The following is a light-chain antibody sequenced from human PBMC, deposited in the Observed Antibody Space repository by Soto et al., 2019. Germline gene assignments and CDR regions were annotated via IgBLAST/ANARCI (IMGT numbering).Light chain of an antibody. CDR2: GAS. V-gene: IGKV1-17*01. CDR1: HDIANN. CDR3: LQHDTYPWT. J-gene: IGKJ1*01. Sequence: DIQMTQSPSSLSASVGDRVTISCRASHDIANNLDWYQQKPGKAPKRLIYGASSLQSGVPSRVSGSRSGTDFTLTISSLQPEDVATYYCLQHDTYPWTFGQGTKVEIK.